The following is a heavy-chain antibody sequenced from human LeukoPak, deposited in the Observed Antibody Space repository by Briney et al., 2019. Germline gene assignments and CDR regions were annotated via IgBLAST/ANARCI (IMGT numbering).Heavy chain of an antibody. CDR2: IDPSDSYT. Sequence: GESLRISCEGSGYSFTNYWISLVRQMPGKGLEWMGRIDPSDSYTNYSPSFQGHVTISADKSISTAYLQWSSLKASDTAMYYCARGLDIALDYWGQGTLVTVSS. CDR1: GYSFTNYW. D-gene: IGHD5-12*01. V-gene: IGHV5-10-1*01. CDR3: ARGLDIALDY. J-gene: IGHJ4*02.